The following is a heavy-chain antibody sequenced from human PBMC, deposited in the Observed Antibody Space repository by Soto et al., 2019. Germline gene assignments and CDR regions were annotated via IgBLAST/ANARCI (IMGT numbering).Heavy chain of an antibody. J-gene: IGHJ6*03. CDR2: INPSGGST. CDR1: GYTFTSYY. Sequence: GASGKVSCKASGYTFTSYYMHWVRQAPGQGLEWMGIINPSGGSTSYAQKFQGRVTMTRDTSTSTVYMELSSLRSEDTAVYYCARGEWLLSYYYYYMDVWGKGTTVTVSS. CDR3: ARGEWLLSYYYYYMDV. D-gene: IGHD3-3*01. V-gene: IGHV1-46*03.